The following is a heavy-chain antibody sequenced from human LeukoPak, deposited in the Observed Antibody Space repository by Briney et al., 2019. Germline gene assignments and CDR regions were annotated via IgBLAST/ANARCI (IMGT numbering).Heavy chain of an antibody. CDR3: ARDGPVVSARLNAFDI. D-gene: IGHD6-6*01. J-gene: IGHJ3*02. CDR1: GGTFSSYA. CDR2: IIPIFGTA. V-gene: IGHV1-69*05. Sequence: SVKVSCKASGGTFSSYAISWVRQAPGQGLEWMGRIIPIFGTANYAQKFQGRVTITTDESTSTAYMELSSLRSEDTAVYYCARDGPVVSARLNAFDIWGQGIMVTVSS.